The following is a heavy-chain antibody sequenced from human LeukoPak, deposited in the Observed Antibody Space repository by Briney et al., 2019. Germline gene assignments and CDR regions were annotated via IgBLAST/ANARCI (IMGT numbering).Heavy chain of an antibody. Sequence: GGSLRLSCAASGFTFSTYAMHWVRQAPGKGLEWVAVIWSDSTNKYYADSVRGRFTISRDNSKNTLYLQMSSLRAEDTAMYYCARDRLTTVTTFHFDYWGQGTLVTVSS. CDR2: IWSDSTNK. J-gene: IGHJ4*02. V-gene: IGHV3-33*01. CDR3: ARDRLTTVTTFHFDY. CDR1: GFTFSTYA. D-gene: IGHD4-17*01.